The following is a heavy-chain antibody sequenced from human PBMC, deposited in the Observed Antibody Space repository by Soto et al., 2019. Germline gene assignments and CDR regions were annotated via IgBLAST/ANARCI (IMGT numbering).Heavy chain of an antibody. Sequence: QVQLVQSGAELKVAGPSVRVSCTASGGTFNTYTFSWLRQAPGQGLEWMGRIIPFLGISNYAPQFQGRIMIAANRSTSTPYLDLTGLTSEDTALYFCATEDRSSSLDDWGQGSLVTVSS. V-gene: IGHV1-69*08. D-gene: IGHD6-6*01. CDR3: ATEDRSSSLDD. CDR2: IIPFLGIS. J-gene: IGHJ4*02. CDR1: GGTFNTYT.